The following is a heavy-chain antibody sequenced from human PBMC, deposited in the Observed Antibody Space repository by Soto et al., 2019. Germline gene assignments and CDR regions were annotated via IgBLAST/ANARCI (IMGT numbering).Heavy chain of an antibody. Sequence: XESLRLSCAVSGITFSSYYMSWVRQAAGKGLEWVSVIYAGTITYYADSVKGRFTIYRDNSKNTLNLEMNSLRVEDTAVYYCARIPYDNSGTIFDYWGQGTLVTVSS. CDR3: ARIPYDNSGTIFDY. CDR1: GITFSSYY. V-gene: IGHV3-53*01. CDR2: IYAGTIT. J-gene: IGHJ4*02. D-gene: IGHD3-22*01.